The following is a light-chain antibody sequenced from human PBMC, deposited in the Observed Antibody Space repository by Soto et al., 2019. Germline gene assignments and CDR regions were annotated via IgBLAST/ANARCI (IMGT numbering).Light chain of an antibody. J-gene: IGKJ1*01. CDR2: HAY. CDR3: QQYNSYPWT. CDR1: QSISSG. Sequence: DIQVTKSPSTMSASVGDRVTITCRASQSISSGLAWYQQKPGKAPKLLIYHAYSLESGVPSRFSGSESGTEFTLTINSLQPDDFATYYCQQYNSYPWTFGQGTKVDIK. V-gene: IGKV1-5*01.